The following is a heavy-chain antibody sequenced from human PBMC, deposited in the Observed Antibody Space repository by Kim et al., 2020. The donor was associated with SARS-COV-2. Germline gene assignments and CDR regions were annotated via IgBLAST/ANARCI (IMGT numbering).Heavy chain of an antibody. Sequence: SVKGRFTISRDNAKNSLYLQMNSLRAEDTAVYYCAGGWSRAARPGLYFDYWGQGTLVTVSS. CDR3: AGGWSRAARPGLYFDY. D-gene: IGHD6-6*01. J-gene: IGHJ4*02. V-gene: IGHV3-11*01.